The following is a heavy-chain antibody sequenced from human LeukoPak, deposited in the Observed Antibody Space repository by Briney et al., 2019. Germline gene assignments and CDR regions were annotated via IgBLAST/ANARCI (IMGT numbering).Heavy chain of an antibody. D-gene: IGHD2-21*01. J-gene: IGHJ4*02. Sequence: GGSLRLSCAASGFTFSNAWMSWVRQAPGRGLEWVSAISTTGGTTYYADSVKGRFTISRDSSKNTLYLQMNRLRAEDAAVYYCAKAPVTTCSGAYCYPFDYWGQGTLVTVSS. CDR2: ISTTGGTT. V-gene: IGHV3-23*01. CDR3: AKAPVTTCSGAYCYPFDY. CDR1: GFTFSNAW.